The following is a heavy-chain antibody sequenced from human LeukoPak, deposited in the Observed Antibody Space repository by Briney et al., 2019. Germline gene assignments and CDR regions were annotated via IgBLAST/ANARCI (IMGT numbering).Heavy chain of an antibody. D-gene: IGHD1-26*01. CDR2: VWYDGNNK. CDR1: GFTFRNYG. Sequence: GRSLRLSCAASGFTFRNYGMHWVRQAPGKGLEWVAVVWYDGNNKYYADSVKGRFTVSRDNSKNTLYLQMDSLRAEDTAVYYCAKGVGGIVGATTPLCDYWGQGTLVTVSS. CDR3: AKGVGGIVGATTPLCDY. V-gene: IGHV3-33*06. J-gene: IGHJ4*02.